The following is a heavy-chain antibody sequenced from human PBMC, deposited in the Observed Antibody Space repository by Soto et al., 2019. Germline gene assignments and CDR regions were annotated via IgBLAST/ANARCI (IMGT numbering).Heavy chain of an antibody. CDR1: GGTFSSYA. D-gene: IGHD3-10*01. J-gene: IGHJ4*02. CDR3: ARDGSGSYYNPFDY. CDR2: IIPIFGTA. V-gene: IGHV1-69*13. Sequence: AVKVSCKASGGTFSSYAISWVRQAPGQGLEWMGGIIPIFGTANYAQKFQGRVTITADESTSTAYMELSSLRSEDTAVYYCARDGSGSYYNPFDYWGQGTLVTVSS.